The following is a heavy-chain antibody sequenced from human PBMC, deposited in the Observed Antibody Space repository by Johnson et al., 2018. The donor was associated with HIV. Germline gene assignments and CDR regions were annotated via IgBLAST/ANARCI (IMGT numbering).Heavy chain of an antibody. CDR1: GFTFSTYG. CDR3: ASQVRGLRLGVDAFDI. CDR2: INGDGSGI. V-gene: IGHV3-NL1*01. Sequence: QVQLVESGGGVVQPGRSLRLSCAASGFTFSTYGMHWVRQAPGKGLEWVSRINGDGSGITYADSVKGRFTISRDNSKNTLYLQMNKLRAEDTAVYFCASQVRGLRLGVDAFDIWGQGTMVTVSS. J-gene: IGHJ3*02. D-gene: IGHD3-16*01.